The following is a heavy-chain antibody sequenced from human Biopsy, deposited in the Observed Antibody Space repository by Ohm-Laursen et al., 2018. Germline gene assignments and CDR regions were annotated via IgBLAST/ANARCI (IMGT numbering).Heavy chain of an antibody. CDR1: GYTFTAYG. J-gene: IGHJ3*02. Sequence: SVKVSCKTSGYTFTAYGISWVRQAPGQGLEWMGWISTYNDDTNIAQKFQGRVSMTTDTSTRTSYMELRSLRSGDAAIYFCARDPGYDFWSGSDPFDIWGQGTLVTVS. CDR2: ISTYNDDT. D-gene: IGHD3-3*01. V-gene: IGHV1-18*04. CDR3: ARDPGYDFWSGSDPFDI.